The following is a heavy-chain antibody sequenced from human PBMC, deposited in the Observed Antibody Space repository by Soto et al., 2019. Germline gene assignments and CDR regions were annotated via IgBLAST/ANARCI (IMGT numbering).Heavy chain of an antibody. Sequence: QVQLVQSGAEVKKPGASVKVSCKASGYTFTSYDINWVRQAPGQGLEWMGWMNPNSGNTGYAQKFQGRVTMTRNTSLSTAYLELSRLRSEDTAVYYCARMYCSSTSCDPLVMDVWGQRPPVTVSS. CDR3: ARMYCSSTSCDPLVMDV. J-gene: IGHJ6*02. CDR2: MNPNSGNT. CDR1: GYTFTSYD. D-gene: IGHD2-2*01. V-gene: IGHV1-8*01.